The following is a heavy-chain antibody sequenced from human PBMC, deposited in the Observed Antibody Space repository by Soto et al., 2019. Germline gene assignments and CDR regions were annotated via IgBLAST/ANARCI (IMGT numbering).Heavy chain of an antibody. D-gene: IGHD2-15*01. Sequence: EVQLVESGGGLVQPGGSLRLSCAASGFTFSSYSMSWVRQAPGKGLEWVSYISSTSNTIYYADSVKGRFTISRDNANNSLYLHMNSLSAEDTAVYYCARDRGCSGGICYRDLGYWGQGTLVTVSS. CDR3: ARDRGCSGGICYRDLGY. J-gene: IGHJ4*02. CDR2: ISSTSNTI. V-gene: IGHV3-48*01. CDR1: GFTFSSYS.